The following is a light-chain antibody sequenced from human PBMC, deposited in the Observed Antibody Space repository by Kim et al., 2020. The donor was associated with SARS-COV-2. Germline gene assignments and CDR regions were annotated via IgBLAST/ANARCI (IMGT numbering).Light chain of an antibody. Sequence: EIVMTQSPTTLSVSPGERVTLSCRASQSVSSDLAWYQQKPGQAPRLLIYGASTRATGIPARFSGSGSGTDFTLTISSLQSEDVAVYHCQQYNDRPPWTFGQGTKVEIK. J-gene: IGKJ1*01. V-gene: IGKV3-15*01. CDR1: QSVSSD. CDR3: QQYNDRPPWT. CDR2: GAS.